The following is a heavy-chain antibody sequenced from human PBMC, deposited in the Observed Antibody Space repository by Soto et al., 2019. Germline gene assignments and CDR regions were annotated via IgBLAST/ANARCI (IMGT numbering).Heavy chain of an antibody. D-gene: IGHD3-22*01. J-gene: IGHJ4*02. CDR3: AKDSYDSSGYGFDY. V-gene: IGHV3-23*01. CDR2: ISGSCCST. Sequence: PERSLRLSCASSGFTFSSYAMISVRHAPGKGLDWVSAISGSCCSTYYADSVNGRFTISRYNSKNTLYLQMNSLRAEDTAVYYCAKDSYDSSGYGFDYWGQGTLVTVSS. CDR1: GFTFSSYA.